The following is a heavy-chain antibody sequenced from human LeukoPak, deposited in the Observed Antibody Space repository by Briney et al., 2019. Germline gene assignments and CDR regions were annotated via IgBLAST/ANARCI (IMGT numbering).Heavy chain of an antibody. CDR2: IIPILGIA. Sequence: WASVKVSCKASGGTFSSYAISWVRQAPGQGLEWMGRIIPILGIANYAQKFQGRVTITADKSTSTANMELRSLRSDDTAVYYCARGGIVGATYFDYWGQGTLVTVSS. CDR3: ARGGIVGATYFDY. CDR1: GGTFSSYA. J-gene: IGHJ4*02. D-gene: IGHD1-26*01. V-gene: IGHV1-69*04.